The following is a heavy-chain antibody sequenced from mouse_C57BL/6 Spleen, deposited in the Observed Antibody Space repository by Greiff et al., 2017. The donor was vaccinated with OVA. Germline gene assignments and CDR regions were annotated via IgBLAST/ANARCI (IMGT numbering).Heavy chain of an antibody. Sequence: QVQLQQPGAELVRPGSSVKLSCKASGYTFTSYWMHWVKQRPIQGLEWIGNIDPSDSETHYNQKFKDKATLTVDKSSSTAYMQLSSLTSEDSAVYYCAREYSNYPYWYFDVWGTWTTVTVSS. J-gene: IGHJ1*03. CDR2: IDPSDSET. V-gene: IGHV1-52*01. CDR3: AREYSNYPYWYFDV. CDR1: GYTFTSYW. D-gene: IGHD2-5*01.